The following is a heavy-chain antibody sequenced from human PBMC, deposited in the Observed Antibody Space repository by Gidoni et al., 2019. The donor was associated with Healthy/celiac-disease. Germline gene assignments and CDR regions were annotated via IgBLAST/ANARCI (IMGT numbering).Heavy chain of an antibody. V-gene: IGHV3-9*01. CDR2: ISWNSGSI. CDR1: GFTFDDYA. Sequence: EVQLVESGGGLVQPGRSLRLSCAASGFTFDDYAMHWVRQAPGKGLEWVSGISWNSGSIGYADSVKGRFTISRDNAKNSLYLQMNSLRAEDTALYYCAKDCNIVWSGYRTCSGMDVWGQGTTVTVSS. D-gene: IGHD3-3*01. CDR3: AKDCNIVWSGYRTCSGMDV. J-gene: IGHJ6*02.